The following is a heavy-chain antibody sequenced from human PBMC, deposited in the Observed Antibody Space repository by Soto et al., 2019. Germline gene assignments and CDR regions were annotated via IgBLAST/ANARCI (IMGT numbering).Heavy chain of an antibody. V-gene: IGHV4-39*01. Sequence: SETLSLTCTVSGASISSSSFYWGWIRQPPGKGLEWIGNVYYSGSTYYNPSLKSRVTMSVDTSKNQFSVMVSSVTAADTAIYYCARAFSRGSGYFRWFDSWGQGILVTVSS. CDR1: GASISSSSFY. CDR2: VYYSGST. J-gene: IGHJ5*01. D-gene: IGHD6-19*01. CDR3: ARAFSRGSGYFRWFDS.